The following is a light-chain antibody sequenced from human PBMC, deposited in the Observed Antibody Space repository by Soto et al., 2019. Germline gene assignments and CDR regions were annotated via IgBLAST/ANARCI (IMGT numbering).Light chain of an antibody. CDR3: QTWGTGIRV. CDR2: LTSDGSH. J-gene: IGLJ3*02. CDR1: SGHSTYA. V-gene: IGLV4-69*01. Sequence: QLVLTQSPSASASLGASVKLTCTLSSGHSTYAIAWHQQQPEKGPRYLMKLTSDGSHTKGDGIPDRFSGSSSGAERYLTIYSLQSEDEADYYCQTWGTGIRVFGGGTKVTVL.